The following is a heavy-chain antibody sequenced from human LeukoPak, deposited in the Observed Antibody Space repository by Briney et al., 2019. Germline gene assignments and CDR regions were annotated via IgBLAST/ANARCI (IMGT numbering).Heavy chain of an antibody. CDR3: AGHHPRNTVDF. Sequence: SETLSLTCTVSGGSISSYYWSWIRQPPGKGLEWIAYISDIGSVNYNPSLKSRVTISLDTSKNQFSLKLSSVTAADTAVYYCAGHHPRNTVDFWGQGTLVTVSS. D-gene: IGHD2/OR15-2a*01. V-gene: IGHV4-59*08. CDR1: GGSISSYY. J-gene: IGHJ4*02. CDR2: ISDIGSV.